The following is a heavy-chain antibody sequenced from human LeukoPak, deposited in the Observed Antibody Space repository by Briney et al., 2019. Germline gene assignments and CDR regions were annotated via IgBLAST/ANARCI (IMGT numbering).Heavy chain of an antibody. V-gene: IGHV3-15*07. J-gene: IGHJ4*02. CDR2: IKSKTDGGTT. D-gene: IGHD4-17*01. Sequence: GGSLRLSCAASGFTFSNAWMNWVRQAPGKGLEWVGRIKSKTDGGTTDYAAPVKGRFTISRDDSKNTLYLQMNSLKTEDTAVYYRTTDDYGDYSGIDYWGQGTLVTVSS. CDR1: GFTFSNAW. CDR3: TTDDYGDYSGIDY.